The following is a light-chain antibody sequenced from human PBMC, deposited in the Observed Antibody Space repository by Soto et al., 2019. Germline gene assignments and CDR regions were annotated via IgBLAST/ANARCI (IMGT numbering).Light chain of an antibody. Sequence: QSVLTQPASVSGSTGQSITISCTGTSRDVGGYNYVSWYQQHPGKAPKLMIYDVSNRPSGVSNRFSGSKSGNTASLTISWLQAEDEADYYCSSYTSSSTLFGTGTKVTVL. V-gene: IGLV2-14*01. J-gene: IGLJ1*01. CDR1: SRDVGGYNY. CDR2: DVS. CDR3: SSYTSSSTL.